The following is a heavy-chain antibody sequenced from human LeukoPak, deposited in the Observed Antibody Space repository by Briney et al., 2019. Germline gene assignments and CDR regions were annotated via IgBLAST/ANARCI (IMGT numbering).Heavy chain of an antibody. D-gene: IGHD3-22*01. CDR1: GYTFTSYA. J-gene: IGHJ4*02. CDR2: INAGNGNT. Sequence: ASVKVSCKASGYTFTSYAMHWVRRAPGQRLEWMGWINAGNGNTKYSQEFQGRVTITRDTSASTAYMELSSLRSEDMAVYYCARDARGLGYSQILDYWGQGTLVTVSS. CDR3: ARDARGLGYSQILDY. V-gene: IGHV1-3*03.